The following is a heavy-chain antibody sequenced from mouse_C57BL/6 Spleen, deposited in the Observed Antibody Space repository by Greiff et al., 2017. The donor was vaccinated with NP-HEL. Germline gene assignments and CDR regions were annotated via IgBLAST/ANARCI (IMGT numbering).Heavy chain of an antibody. J-gene: IGHJ2*01. CDR1: GYTFTSYG. CDR2: IYPRSGNT. D-gene: IGHD2-3*01. V-gene: IGHV1-81*01. Sequence: QVQLKQSGAELARPGASVKLSCKASGYTFTSYGISWVKQRTGQGLEWIGEIYPRSGNTYYNEKFKGKATLTADKSSSTAYMELRSLTSEDSAVYFCARSGDGYYGSYFDYWGQGTTLTVSS. CDR3: ARSGDGYYGSYFDY.